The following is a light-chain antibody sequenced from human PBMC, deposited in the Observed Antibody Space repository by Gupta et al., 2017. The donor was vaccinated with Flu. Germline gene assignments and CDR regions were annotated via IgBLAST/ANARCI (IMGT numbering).Light chain of an antibody. J-gene: IGLJ1*01. CDR2: DDS. CDR3: QVWDAGSYHPGV. V-gene: IGLV3-21*03. CDR1: NIGNTN. Sequence: KTASISFWGDNIGNTNLHWYQQKPGLAPVLVVFDDSDRPSGIPERFSVSKSGNTATLTISRVESGDEAEYYCQVWDAGSYHPGVFGTGTEVTVL.